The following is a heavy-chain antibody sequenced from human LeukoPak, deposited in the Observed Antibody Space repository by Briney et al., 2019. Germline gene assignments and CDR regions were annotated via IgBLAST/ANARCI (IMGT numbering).Heavy chain of an antibody. Sequence: SETLSLTCTVSGGSVSSGSYYWSWIRQPPGKGLEWIGYIYYSGSTNYNPSLKSRVTISVDTSKNQFSLKLSFVTAADTAVYYCARYRPLYFDYWGQGTLVTVSS. V-gene: IGHV4-61*01. CDR2: IYYSGST. CDR3: ARYRPLYFDY. CDR1: GGSVSSGSYY. J-gene: IGHJ4*02.